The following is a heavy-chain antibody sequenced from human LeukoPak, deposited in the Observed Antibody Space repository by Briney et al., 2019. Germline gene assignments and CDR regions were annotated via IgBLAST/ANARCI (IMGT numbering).Heavy chain of an antibody. V-gene: IGHV1-69*05. Sequence: SVKVSCKASGGTFSSYAISWVRQAPGQGLEWMGRIIPIFGTANYAQKFQGRVTITTDESTSTAYMELSSLRSEDTAVYYCARDPSGLLWFGEFQNWFDPWGQGTLVTVSP. CDR2: IIPIFGTA. CDR3: ARDPSGLLWFGEFQNWFDP. CDR1: GGTFSSYA. D-gene: IGHD3-10*01. J-gene: IGHJ5*02.